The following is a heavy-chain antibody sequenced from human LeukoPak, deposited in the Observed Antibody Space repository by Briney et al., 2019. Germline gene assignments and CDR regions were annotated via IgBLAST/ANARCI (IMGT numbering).Heavy chain of an antibody. D-gene: IGHD6-19*01. Sequence: SVKVSCKASGGTFSSYAISRVRQAPGQGLEWMGGIIPIFGTANYAQKFQGRVTITADESTSTAYMELSSLRSEDTAVYYCARGPYSSGWYVPFDYGMDVWGQGTTVTVSS. CDR3: ARGPYSSGWYVPFDYGMDV. V-gene: IGHV1-69*13. J-gene: IGHJ6*02. CDR2: IIPIFGTA. CDR1: GGTFSSYA.